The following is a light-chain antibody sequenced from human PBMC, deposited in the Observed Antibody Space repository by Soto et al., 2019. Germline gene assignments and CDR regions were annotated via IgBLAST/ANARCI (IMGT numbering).Light chain of an antibody. CDR1: QSVNSSY. J-gene: IGKJ1*01. V-gene: IGKV3-20*01. CDR3: QQYGSSLWT. Sequence: LTQCPAHRPWWLGEGATLSGRGSQSVNSSYLAWYQQKPGQAPRLLIYGASSRATGIPDRFSGSGSGTDFTLTISRLEPEDFAVYYCQQYGSSLWTFGQGTKVDIK. CDR2: GAS.